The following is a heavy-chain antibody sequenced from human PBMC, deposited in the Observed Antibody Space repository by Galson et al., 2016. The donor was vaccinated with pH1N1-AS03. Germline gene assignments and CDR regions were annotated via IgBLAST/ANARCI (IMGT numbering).Heavy chain of an antibody. CDR1: GSASSGGYY. CDR3: ARFRSSWTFYYGLDV. D-gene: IGHD6-13*01. Sequence: GSASSGGYYWSWIRQPPGKGLEWIGHIYYSGGTNYNPSLKSRVTISVDTSKNQFSLKLSSVTAADTAVYYCARFRSSWTFYYGLDVWGQGTTVTVSS. J-gene: IGHJ6*02. CDR2: IYYSGGT. V-gene: IGHV4-61*08.